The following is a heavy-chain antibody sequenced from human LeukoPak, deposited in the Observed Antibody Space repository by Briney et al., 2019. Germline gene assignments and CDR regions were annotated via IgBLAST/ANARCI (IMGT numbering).Heavy chain of an antibody. J-gene: IGHJ4*02. Sequence: SETLSLTCAVYGGSFSGYYWSWIRQPPGKGLEWIGSIYYSGSTYYNPSLKSRVTISVDTSKNQFSLKLSSVTAADTAVYYCARGRGYSYGPPDYWGQGTLVTVSS. CDR1: GGSFSGYY. CDR3: ARGRGYSYGPPDY. CDR2: IYYSGST. D-gene: IGHD5-18*01. V-gene: IGHV4-34*01.